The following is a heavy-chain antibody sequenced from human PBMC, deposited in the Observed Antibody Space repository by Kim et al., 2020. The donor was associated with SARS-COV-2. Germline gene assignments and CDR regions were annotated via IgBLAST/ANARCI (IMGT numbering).Heavy chain of an antibody. D-gene: IGHD5-12*01. CDR1: GYTFTGYY. CDR2: INPNSGGT. V-gene: IGHV1-2*02. CDR3: ARGERWLQFGGRFPIADY. J-gene: IGHJ4*02. Sequence: ASVKVSCKASGYTFTGYYMHWVRQAPGQGLEWMGWINPNSGGTNYAQKFQGRVTMTRDTSISTAYMELSRLRSDDTAVYYCARGERWLQFGGRFPIADYWGQGTLVTVSS.